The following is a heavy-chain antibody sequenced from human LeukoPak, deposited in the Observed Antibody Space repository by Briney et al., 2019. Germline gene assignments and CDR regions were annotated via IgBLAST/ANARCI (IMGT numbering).Heavy chain of an antibody. CDR1: GYTSTGYY. J-gene: IGHJ3*01. V-gene: IGHV1-2*02. Sequence: GASVRVSCKASGYTSTGYYMHWVRQAPGQGLEWMGWINPNSGGTNYAQKFQGRVTMTRDTSISTAYMELSSVTAADTAVYYCARPLTQWEPSGGHVFNFWGQGTMVTVSS. CDR3: ARPLTQWEPSGGHVFNF. D-gene: IGHD1-26*01. CDR2: INPNSGGT.